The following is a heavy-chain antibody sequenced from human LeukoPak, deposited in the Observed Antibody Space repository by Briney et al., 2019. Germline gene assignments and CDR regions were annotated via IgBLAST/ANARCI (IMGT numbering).Heavy chain of an antibody. CDR1: GFPFSNYW. Sequence: GGSLRLSCAASGFPFSNYWMHWVRQAPGKGLVWVSRIHSDGSSTTYADSVKGRFTISRDNAKNTLYLQMNSLRAEDTALYYCARESPWFGDHDAFDIWGQGTMVTVSS. CDR2: IHSDGSST. J-gene: IGHJ3*02. V-gene: IGHV3-74*01. CDR3: ARESPWFGDHDAFDI. D-gene: IGHD3-10*01.